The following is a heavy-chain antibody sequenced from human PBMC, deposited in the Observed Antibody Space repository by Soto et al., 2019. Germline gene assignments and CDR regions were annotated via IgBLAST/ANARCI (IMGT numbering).Heavy chain of an antibody. V-gene: IGHV4-4*02. CDR3: ARSVVVIAAALAS. CDR1: CRAISSSNW. D-gene: IGHD6-13*01. J-gene: IGHJ4*02. CDR2: VYHSGST. Sequence: LALTCAVSCRAISSSNWRSCCRQPPGKGLECTVEVYHSGSTTYHPTLKSRVTISVDKSKNQLHLKPSSVTAADTAVYYCARSVVVIAAALASWGRGTL.